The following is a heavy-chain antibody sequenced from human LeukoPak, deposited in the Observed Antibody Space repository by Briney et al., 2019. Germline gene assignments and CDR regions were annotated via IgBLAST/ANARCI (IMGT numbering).Heavy chain of an antibody. Sequence: KSGGSLRLSCAASGFRFSSYAMSWVRQPPGKGREWIGSIYYSWSTYYNPALKGRVAISVDTSKNQSSLKLSSVPAAHTAVYYCAIVPAPYTWFDPCGPGNLLTVSS. CDR2: IYYSWST. J-gene: IGHJ5*02. CDR1: GFRFSSYA. V-gene: IGHV4-39*01. CDR3: AIVPAPYTWFDP. D-gene: IGHD2-2*01.